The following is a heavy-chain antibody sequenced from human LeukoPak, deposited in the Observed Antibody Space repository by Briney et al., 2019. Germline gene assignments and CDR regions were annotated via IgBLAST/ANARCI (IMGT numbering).Heavy chain of an antibody. CDR3: AKDLVSSGWSSSLFDP. V-gene: IGHV3-23*01. D-gene: IGHD6-19*01. Sequence: PGGSLKLSCAASGFTFSSYAMNWVRQPPGKGLEWVSGISSSSDRLYYADSVKGRFTISRDNSKNTLYLQMNSLRAEDTAVYYCAKDLVSSGWSSSLFDPWGQGTLVTVSS. CDR1: GFTFSSYA. CDR2: ISSSSDRL. J-gene: IGHJ5*02.